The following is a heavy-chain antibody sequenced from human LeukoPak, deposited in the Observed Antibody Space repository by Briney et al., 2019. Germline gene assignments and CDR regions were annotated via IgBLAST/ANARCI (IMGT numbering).Heavy chain of an antibody. CDR3: AKVRGTVTAVYDAFDI. CDR1: GFTFSSYA. V-gene: IGHV3-23*01. Sequence: PTGGSLRLSCAASGFTFSSYAMSWVRQAPGKGLEWVSAISGSGGSTYYADSVKGRFTISRDNSKNTLYLQMNSVRAEDTAVYYCAKVRGTVTAVYDAFDIWGQGTMVTVSS. J-gene: IGHJ3*02. D-gene: IGHD4-17*01. CDR2: ISGSGGST.